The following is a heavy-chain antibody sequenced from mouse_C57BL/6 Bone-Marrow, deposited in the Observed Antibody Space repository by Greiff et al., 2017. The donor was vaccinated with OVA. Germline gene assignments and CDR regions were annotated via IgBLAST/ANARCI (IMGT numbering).Heavy chain of an antibody. J-gene: IGHJ3*01. Sequence: QVQLQQPGAELVRPGTSVKLSCKASGYTFTSYWMHWVKQRPGQGLEWIGVIDPSARYTNYNQKFKGKATLTVDTSSSTAYMQLRSLTSEDSAVYYCVRCPLYYGNYFAYWGQGTLVTVSA. D-gene: IGHD2-1*01. CDR3: VRCPLYYGNYFAY. CDR2: IDPSARYT. CDR1: GYTFTSYW. V-gene: IGHV1-59*01.